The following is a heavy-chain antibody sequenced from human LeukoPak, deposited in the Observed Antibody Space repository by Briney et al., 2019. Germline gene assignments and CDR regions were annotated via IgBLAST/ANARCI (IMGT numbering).Heavy chain of an antibody. V-gene: IGHV4-30-2*01. J-gene: IGHJ5*01. CDR1: GYAITSGGFS. CDR3: ARSRQASGLFNS. Sequence: PSETLSFTCTVSGYAITSGGFSWNWIRQPPGKGLEWIGCIYDRGPAYYNPSLKSRFTISVDRPKNQFFLNVTSLTAADTAVYYCARSRQASGLFNSWGQGTLVVVSS. D-gene: IGHD3-10*01. CDR2: IYDRGPA.